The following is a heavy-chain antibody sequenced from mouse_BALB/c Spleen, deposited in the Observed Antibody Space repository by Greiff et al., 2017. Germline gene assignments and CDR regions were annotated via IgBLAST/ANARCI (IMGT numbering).Heavy chain of an antibody. V-gene: IGHV3-2*02. D-gene: IGHD2-4*01. Sequence: EVKLQESGPGLVKPSQSLSLTCTVTGYSITSDYAWNWIRQFPGNKLEWMGYISYSGSTSYNPSLKSRISITRDTSKNQFFLQLNSVTTEDTATYYCARGYDYDFDYWGQGTTLTVSS. J-gene: IGHJ2*01. CDR2: ISYSGST. CDR1: GYSITSDYA. CDR3: ARGYDYDFDY.